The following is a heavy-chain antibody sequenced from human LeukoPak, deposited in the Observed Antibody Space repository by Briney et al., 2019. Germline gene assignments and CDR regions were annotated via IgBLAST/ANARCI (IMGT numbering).Heavy chain of an antibody. D-gene: IGHD2-15*01. V-gene: IGHV3-7*03. CDR1: GFTFSSYW. CDR2: IKGDGSEK. Sequence: GGSLRLSCAASGFTFSSYWMTWVRQAPGKGLEWVADIKGDGSEKRCEDSVKGRSTVSGDNAKNSLYLQMNSLRVEDTAVYYCARDVGWFRFDYWGHGTLVTASS. J-gene: IGHJ4*01. CDR3: ARDVGWFRFDY.